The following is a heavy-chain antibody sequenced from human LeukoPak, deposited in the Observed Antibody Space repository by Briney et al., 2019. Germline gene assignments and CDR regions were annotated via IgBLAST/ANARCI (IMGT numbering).Heavy chain of an antibody. CDR3: ARITDRTIFGEIMHGFDI. D-gene: IGHD3-3*01. V-gene: IGHV4-59*08. J-gene: IGHJ3*02. CDR2: IYYSGST. CDR1: GGSISSYY. Sequence: PSETLSLTCTVSGGSISSYYWSWIRQPPGKGLGWIGYIYYSGSTNYNPSLKSRVTISVDTSNNQFSLKLSSVTAADTAVYYCARITDRTIFGEIMHGFDIWGQGTPVTVSS.